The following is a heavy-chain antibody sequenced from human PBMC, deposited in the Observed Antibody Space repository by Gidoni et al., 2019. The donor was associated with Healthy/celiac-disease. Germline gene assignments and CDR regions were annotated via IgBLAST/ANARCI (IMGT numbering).Heavy chain of an antibody. V-gene: IGHV1-46*01. CDR1: GYTFTSYY. CDR2: INPSGGST. CDR3: ARVMTTVTRDYYGMDV. D-gene: IGHD4-17*01. Sequence: QVQLVQSGAEVKKPGASVKVSCKASGYTFTSYYMHWVRQAPGQGLEWMGIINPSGGSTSYAQKFQGRVTMTRDTSTSTVYMELSSLRSEDTAVYYCARVMTTVTRDYYGMDVWGQGTTVTVSS. J-gene: IGHJ6*02.